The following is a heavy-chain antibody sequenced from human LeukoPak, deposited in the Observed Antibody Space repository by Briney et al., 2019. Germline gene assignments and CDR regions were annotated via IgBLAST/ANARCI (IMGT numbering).Heavy chain of an antibody. Sequence: PGGSLRLSCAASGFTFSSYSMNWVRQAPGKGLEWVSSISSSSSSYIYYADSVKGRFTISRDNAKNSLYLQMNSLRAEDTAVYYCASYYDFWSGYYTYYFDYWGQGTLVTVSS. V-gene: IGHV3-21*01. D-gene: IGHD3-3*01. CDR2: ISSSSSSYI. CDR3: ASYYDFWSGYYTYYFDY. J-gene: IGHJ4*02. CDR1: GFTFSSYS.